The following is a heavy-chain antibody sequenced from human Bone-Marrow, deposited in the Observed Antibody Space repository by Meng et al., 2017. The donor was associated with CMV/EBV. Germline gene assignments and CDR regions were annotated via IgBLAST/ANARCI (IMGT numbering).Heavy chain of an antibody. Sequence: ASVKVSCKASGYTFTSYGISWVRQAPGQGLEWMGWISAYNGNTSYAQKLQGRVTMTTDTSTSTAYMELRSLRSDDTAVYYCARDSGYSNLPYYYYGMDVWGQGTTVTVSS. CDR3: ARDSGYSNLPYYYYGMDV. J-gene: IGHJ6*02. D-gene: IGHD4-11*01. CDR2: ISAYNGNT. CDR1: GYTFTSYG. V-gene: IGHV1-18*01.